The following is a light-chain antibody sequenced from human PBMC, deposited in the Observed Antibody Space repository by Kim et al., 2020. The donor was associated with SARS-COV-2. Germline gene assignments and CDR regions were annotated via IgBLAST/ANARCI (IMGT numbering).Light chain of an antibody. CDR2: QDS. V-gene: IGLV3-1*01. CDR3: QAWDSSTWV. CDR1: KLGDKY. Sequence: YELTQPLSVSVSPGQTASITCSGDKLGDKYACWYQQKPGQSPVLVIYQDSKRPSGIPERFSGSNSGNTATLTISGTQAMDEADYYCQAWDSSTWVFGGGTQLTVL. J-gene: IGLJ3*02.